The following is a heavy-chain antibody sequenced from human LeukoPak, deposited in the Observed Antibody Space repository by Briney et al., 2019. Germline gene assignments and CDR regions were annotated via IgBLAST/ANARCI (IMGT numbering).Heavy chain of an antibody. D-gene: IGHD3-3*01. V-gene: IGHV4-4*09. J-gene: IGHJ5*02. CDR1: GDSISSDY. CDR3: ARQASGVNWFAP. CDR2: IHTSAGT. Sequence: PSETLSLTCAVSGDSISSDYWTWIRQPPGKGLEWIGYIHTSAGTNYNPSLKSRVTMSVDTSKNQFSLKLKSVTAADTAVYYCARQASGVNWFAPWGQGTLVSVSS.